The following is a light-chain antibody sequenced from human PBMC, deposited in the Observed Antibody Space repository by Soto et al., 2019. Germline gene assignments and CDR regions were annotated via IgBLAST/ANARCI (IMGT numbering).Light chain of an antibody. Sequence: QSALTQPASVSGSPGQSITISCTGTSSDVGGYNYVSWCQHHPGKAPKLMIYDVSNRPSGVSNRFSGSKSGNTASLTISGLLAEDEADYYCSSYTSSSIVVFGGGTKLTVL. J-gene: IGLJ2*01. CDR2: DVS. CDR1: SSDVGGYNY. V-gene: IGLV2-14*03. CDR3: SSYTSSSIVV.